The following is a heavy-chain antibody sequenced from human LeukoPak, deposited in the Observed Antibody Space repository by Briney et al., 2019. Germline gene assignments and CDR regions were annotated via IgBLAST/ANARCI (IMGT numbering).Heavy chain of an antibody. CDR2: INPNSGGT. V-gene: IGHV1-2*02. CDR1: GYTFTGYY. Sequence: GASVKVSCKASGYTFTGYYIHWVRQAPGQGLEWMGWINPNSGGTNYAQRFQGRVTMTRDTSISTAYMELSRLRSDDTAVYYCARPLYYYGSGSGWFDPWGQGTLVTVSS. D-gene: IGHD3-10*01. J-gene: IGHJ5*02. CDR3: ARPLYYYGSGSGWFDP.